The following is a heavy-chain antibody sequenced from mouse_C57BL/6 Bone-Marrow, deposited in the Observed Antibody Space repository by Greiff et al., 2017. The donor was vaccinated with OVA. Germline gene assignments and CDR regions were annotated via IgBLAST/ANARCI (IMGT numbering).Heavy chain of an antibody. Sequence: QVQLKQSGAELVRPGTSVKMSCKASGYTFTNYWIGWAKQRPGHGLEWIGDIYPGGGYTNYNEKFKGKATLTADKSSSTAYMQFSSLTSEDSAIYYCARLGDPYAMDYWGQGTSVTVSS. V-gene: IGHV1-63*01. J-gene: IGHJ4*01. CDR2: IYPGGGYT. CDR1: GYTFTNYW. CDR3: ARLGDPYAMDY.